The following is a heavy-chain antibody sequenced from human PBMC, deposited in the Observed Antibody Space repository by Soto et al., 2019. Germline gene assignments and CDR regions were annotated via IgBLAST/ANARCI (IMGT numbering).Heavy chain of an antibody. V-gene: IGHV4-31*03. D-gene: IGHD4-17*01. CDR3: ERDDYGDYKGWWFDP. J-gene: IGHJ5*02. CDR2: IYYSGST. Sequence: QVQLQESGPGLVKPSQTLSLTCTVSGGSISSGGYYWSWIRQHPGKGLEWIGYIYYSGSTYYNPSHKSRVTISVDTAKNQCSLKLSAVTAADTAVYYCERDDYGDYKGWWFDPWGQGTLVTVSS. CDR1: GGSISSGGYY.